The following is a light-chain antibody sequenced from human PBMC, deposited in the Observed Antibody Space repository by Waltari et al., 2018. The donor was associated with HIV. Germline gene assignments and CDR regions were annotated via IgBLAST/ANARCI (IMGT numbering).Light chain of an antibody. CDR1: QSIASQ. CDR3: QQRYNWPLT. CDR2: DTS. J-gene: IGKJ4*01. V-gene: IGKV3-11*01. Sequence: EIVLTQSPVTLSLSPGQRATLSCRASQSIASQLAWNQQKPGQSPRLLVYDTSNRATGIPARFSGSGSGTDFTLAISSLEPEDFAVYYCQQRYNWPLTFGGGTKVEIK.